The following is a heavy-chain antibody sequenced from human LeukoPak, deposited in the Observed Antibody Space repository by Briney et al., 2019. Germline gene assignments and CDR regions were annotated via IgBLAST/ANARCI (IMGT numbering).Heavy chain of an antibody. D-gene: IGHD6-19*01. CDR1: GYSFTSYW. J-gene: IGHJ4*02. Sequence: GESLQISCKGSGYSFTSYWIVWVRQLPGQGLEWMGIIHPGDSNTKYSPSFEGQVTISVDKSISTAYLQWSSLKASDSAMYYCARRRGERVAGPDYWGQGTLVTVSS. CDR3: ARRRGERVAGPDY. V-gene: IGHV5-51*01. CDR2: IHPGDSNT.